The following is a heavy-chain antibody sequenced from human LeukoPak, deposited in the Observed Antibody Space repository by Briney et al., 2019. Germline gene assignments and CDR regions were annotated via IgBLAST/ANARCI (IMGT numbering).Heavy chain of an antibody. CDR2: ITGNNGPT. CDR1: GFTFSSFA. V-gene: IGHV3-23*01. D-gene: IGHD4-17*01. Sequence: PGGSLRLSCAASGFTFSSFAMTWVRQAPGKGLEWVSSITGNNGPTYNTDTVKGRFTISRDNSQNTLYLQMNSLRAEDTAVYYCTKDPNGDYVGAFDPWGQGTLVTVSS. J-gene: IGHJ5*01. CDR3: TKDPNGDYVGAFDP.